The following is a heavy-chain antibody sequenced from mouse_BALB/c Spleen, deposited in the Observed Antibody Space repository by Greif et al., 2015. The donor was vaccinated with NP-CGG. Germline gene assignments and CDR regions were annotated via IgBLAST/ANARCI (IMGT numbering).Heavy chain of an antibody. CDR2: IWAGGST. CDR3: GSLDVTGPFDY. Sequence: VMLVESGPGLVAPSQSLSITCTVSGFSLTSYGVHWVRQPPGKGLEWLGVIWAGGSTNYNSALMSRLSISKDNSKSXVFLKMNYQQADDTGMYYCGSLDVTGPFDYWGQETLVAVSA. D-gene: IGHD3-1*01. CDR1: GFSLTSYG. J-gene: IGHJ3*01. V-gene: IGHV2-9*02.